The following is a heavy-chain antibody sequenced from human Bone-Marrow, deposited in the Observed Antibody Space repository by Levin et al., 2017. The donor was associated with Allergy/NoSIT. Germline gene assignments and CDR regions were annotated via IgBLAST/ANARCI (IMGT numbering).Heavy chain of an antibody. V-gene: IGHV1-2*02. CDR3: ARDRGREMLDL. J-gene: IGHJ5*02. CDR2: LNPGNGDT. CDR1: GYTFTGSY. Sequence: AASVKVSCKVSGYTFTGSYLHWVRQAPGQGLEWMGWLNPGNGDTHYAEKFQGRVTMARDTSVSTAYMDLTRLTSDDTAIYYCARDRGREMLDLWGQGTLVTVSS. D-gene: IGHD3-16*01.